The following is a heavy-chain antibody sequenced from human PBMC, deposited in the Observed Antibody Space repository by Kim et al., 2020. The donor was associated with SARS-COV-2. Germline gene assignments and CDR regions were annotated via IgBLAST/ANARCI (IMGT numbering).Heavy chain of an antibody. CDR2: INPSGGST. D-gene: IGHD3-10*01. CDR1: GYTFTSYY. CDR3: ARVDAMVRGVLSFDY. V-gene: IGHV1-46*01. Sequence: ASVKVSCKASGYTFTSYYMHWVRQAPGQGLEWMGIINPSGGSTSYAQKFQGRVTMTRDTSTSTVYMELSSLRSEDTAVYYCARVDAMVRGVLSFDYWGQGTLVTVSS. J-gene: IGHJ4*02.